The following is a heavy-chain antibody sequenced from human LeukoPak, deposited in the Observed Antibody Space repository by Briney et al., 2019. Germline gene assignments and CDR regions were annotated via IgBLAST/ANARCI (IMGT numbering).Heavy chain of an antibody. CDR1: GFTVSSNY. Sequence: GGSLRLSCAASGFTVSSNYMSWVRQAPGKGLEWVSAISGSGGSTYYADSVKGRFTISRDNSKNTLYLQMNSLRAEDTAVYYCAKPTTHDAFDIWGQGTMVTVSS. J-gene: IGHJ3*02. V-gene: IGHV3-23*01. CDR2: ISGSGGST. D-gene: IGHD4-11*01. CDR3: AKPTTHDAFDI.